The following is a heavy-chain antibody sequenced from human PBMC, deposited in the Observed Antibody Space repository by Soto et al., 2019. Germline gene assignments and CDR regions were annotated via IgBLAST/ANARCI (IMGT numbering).Heavy chain of an antibody. Sequence: SQTLSLTCAISGDSVSISSVTWNWIRQSPSRGLEWLGRTYYRSKWYNDYAESVKSRITINPDTSKNQFSLHLNSVAPEDTAVYYCVRLIGNSWLXFWGQGTLVXVSS. V-gene: IGHV6-1*01. CDR3: VRLIGNSWLXF. CDR2: TYYRSKWYN. D-gene: IGHD1-26*01. CDR1: GDSVSISSVT. J-gene: IGHJ5*01.